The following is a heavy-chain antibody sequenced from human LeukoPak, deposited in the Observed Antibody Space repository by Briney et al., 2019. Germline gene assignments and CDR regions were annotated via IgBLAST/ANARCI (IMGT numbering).Heavy chain of an antibody. V-gene: IGHV4-39*07. CDR1: GGSISSSTYY. Sequence: SETLSLTCTVSGGSISSSTYYWGWIRQPPGKGLEWIGEIYHSGSTNYNPSLKSRVTISVDKSKNQFSLKLSSVTAADTAVYYCARSRGRGCSSTSCYAGQYYYGMDVWGQGTTVTVSS. CDR2: IYHSGST. J-gene: IGHJ6*02. D-gene: IGHD2-2*01. CDR3: ARSRGRGCSSTSCYAGQYYYGMDV.